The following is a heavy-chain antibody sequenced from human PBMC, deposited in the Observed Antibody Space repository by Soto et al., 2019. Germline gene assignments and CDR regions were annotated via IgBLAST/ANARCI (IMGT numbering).Heavy chain of an antibody. CDR1: GFTFSSYG. V-gene: IGHV3-30*18. D-gene: IGHD6-19*01. Sequence: QVQLVESGGGVVQTGRSLRLSCAASGFTFSSYGMHWVRQAPGKGLEWVAVISFEGNNKYYAGSVRGRFTISRDNSKNTLFLQLTSLRPEDTAVYYCAKAPYGSGWVRSHLETWGQGVLVTVAS. CDR2: ISFEGNNK. CDR3: AKAPYGSGWVRSHLET. J-gene: IGHJ4*02.